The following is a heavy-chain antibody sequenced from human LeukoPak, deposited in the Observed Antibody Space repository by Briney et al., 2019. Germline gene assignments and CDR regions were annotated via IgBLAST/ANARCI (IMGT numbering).Heavy chain of an antibody. V-gene: IGHV4-4*07. CDR1: GGSISSYY. D-gene: IGHD3-22*01. J-gene: IGHJ3*02. CDR3: ARDLDRGYYYDSSGDAFDI. CDR2: IYTSGST. Sequence: SETLSLTCTVSGGSISSYYWSWIRQPAGKGLEWIGRIYTSGSTNYNPSLKSRVTMSVDTSKNQFSLKLSSVTAADTAVYYCARDLDRGYYYDSSGDAFDIWGQGTMVTVSS.